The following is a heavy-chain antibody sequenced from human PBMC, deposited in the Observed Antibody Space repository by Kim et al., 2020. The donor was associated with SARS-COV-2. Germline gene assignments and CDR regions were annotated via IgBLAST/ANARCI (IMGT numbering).Heavy chain of an antibody. D-gene: IGHD4-17*01. CDR3: ARNDYGAFDY. Sequence: STYYTPSLKSRVTISVDTSKNQFSLKLSSVTAADTAVYYCARNDYGAFDYWGQGTLVTVSS. V-gene: IGHV4-39*01. CDR2: ST. J-gene: IGHJ4*02.